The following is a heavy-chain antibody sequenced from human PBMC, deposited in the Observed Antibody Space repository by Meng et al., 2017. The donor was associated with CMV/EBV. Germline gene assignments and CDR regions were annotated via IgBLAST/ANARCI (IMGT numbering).Heavy chain of an antibody. Sequence: QVQLPRCGEGLLKPSETLSLTCAVYGGSFSGYYWSWIRQHPGKGLEWIGEINHSGSTNYNPSLKSRVTISVDTSKNQFSLKLSSVTAADTAVYYCASSLTYPDYWGQGTLVTVSS. V-gene: IGHV4-34*01. D-gene: IGHD2-15*01. J-gene: IGHJ4*02. CDR1: GGSFSGYY. CDR3: ASSLTYPDY. CDR2: INHSGST.